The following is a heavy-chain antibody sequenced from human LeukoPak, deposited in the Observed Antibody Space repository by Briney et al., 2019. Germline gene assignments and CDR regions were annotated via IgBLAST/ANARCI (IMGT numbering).Heavy chain of an antibody. CDR3: ARDNHSSSPRPGDY. CDR1: GFTFDDYA. Sequence: PGGSLRLSCAASGFTFDDYAMHWVRQAPGKGLEWVSGISWNSGSIGYADSVKGRFTISRDNAKNTVYLQMNSLRAEDTAVYYCARDNHSSSPRPGDYWGQGTLVTVSS. J-gene: IGHJ4*02. CDR2: ISWNSGSI. D-gene: IGHD6-6*01. V-gene: IGHV3-9*01.